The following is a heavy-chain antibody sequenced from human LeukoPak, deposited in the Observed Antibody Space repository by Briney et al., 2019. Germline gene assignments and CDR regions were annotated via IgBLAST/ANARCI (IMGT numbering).Heavy chain of an antibody. CDR1: GYTFTSYG. V-gene: IGHV1-18*01. Sequence: ASVKVSCKPSGYTFTSYGISWVRQAPGQGLEWMGWISAYNGNTNYAQKLQGRVTMTTDTSTSTAYMELRSLRSDDTAVYYCAREGEDYYDSSGYYPPWNYWGEGTLVTVSS. CDR3: AREGEDYYDSSGYYPPWNY. J-gene: IGHJ4*02. CDR2: ISAYNGNT. D-gene: IGHD3-22*01.